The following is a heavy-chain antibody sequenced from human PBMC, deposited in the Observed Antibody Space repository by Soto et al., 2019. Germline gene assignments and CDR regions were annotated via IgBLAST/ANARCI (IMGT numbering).Heavy chain of an antibody. CDR1: GFTFSTYD. D-gene: IGHD2-8*01. V-gene: IGHV3-13*01. Sequence: LRLSCAASGFTFSTYDMHWVLQATGKGLEWVSAIGTIGDTYYVDSVKGRFTISRQNARNSLYLQMNSLRAGDTAVYYCARGRSNQYESSPPPKFDPWGRGTLVTVSS. CDR3: ARGRSNQYESSPPPKFDP. CDR2: IGTIGDT. J-gene: IGHJ5*02.